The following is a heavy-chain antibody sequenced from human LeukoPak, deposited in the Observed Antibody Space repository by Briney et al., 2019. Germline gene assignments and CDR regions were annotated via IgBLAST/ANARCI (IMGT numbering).Heavy chain of an antibody. CDR3: ARGVVVVTAIPRYFDY. J-gene: IGHJ4*02. Sequence: PSETLSLTCTVSGGSISSSSYYWSWIRQPPGKGLEWIGEINHSGSTNYNPSLKSRVTISVDTSKNQFSLKLSSVTAADTAVYYCARGVVVVTAIPRYFDYWGQGTLVTVSS. CDR2: INHSGST. D-gene: IGHD2-21*02. V-gene: IGHV4-39*07. CDR1: GGSISSSSYY.